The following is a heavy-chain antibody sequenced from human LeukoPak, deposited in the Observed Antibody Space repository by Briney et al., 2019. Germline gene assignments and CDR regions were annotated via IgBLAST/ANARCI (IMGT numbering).Heavy chain of an antibody. CDR1: GYTFTSYD. Sequence: GASVKVSCTASGYTFTSYDINWVRQATGQGLEWMGWMNPNSGNTGYAQKFQGRVTMTRNTSISTAYMELSSLRSEDTAVYYCARSLTIFGVAMTKYYYGMDVWGQGTTVTVSS. CDR2: MNPNSGNT. CDR3: ARSLTIFGVAMTKYYYGMDV. J-gene: IGHJ6*02. D-gene: IGHD3-3*01. V-gene: IGHV1-8*01.